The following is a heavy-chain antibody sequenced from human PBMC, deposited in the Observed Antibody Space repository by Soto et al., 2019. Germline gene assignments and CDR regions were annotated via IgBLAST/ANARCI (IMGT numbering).Heavy chain of an antibody. CDR2: IDPSDAYS. Sequence: PGESLKFSCKGSGYLFTSYWSSGVRQMPGKGLEWMVRIDPSDAYSNDIPSFQGDVNISADKSISTAHLQWSSLRASDTAMYYCAGQREYCSGGSCYSNIWGQGTMVTVSS. J-gene: IGHJ3*02. CDR1: GYLFTSYW. CDR3: AGQREYCSGGSCYSNI. D-gene: IGHD2-15*01. V-gene: IGHV5-10-1*01.